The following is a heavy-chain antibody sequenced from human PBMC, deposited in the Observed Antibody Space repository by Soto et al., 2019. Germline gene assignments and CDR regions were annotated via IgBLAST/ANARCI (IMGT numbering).Heavy chain of an antibody. V-gene: IGHV3-15*01. Sequence: PGGSLRLSCAASGFTFSNAWMTWVRQAPGKGLEWVGRIKRKSDGGTTDYDAVVKGRFTISRDDSKNTVYLQMNSLKASDTAMYYCARHKRLSSFYNWNYDGVSDGMDVWGQGTTVTVSS. CDR3: ARHKRLSSFYNWNYDGVSDGMDV. J-gene: IGHJ6*02. CDR2: IKRKSDGGTT. D-gene: IGHD1-7*01. CDR1: GFTFSNAW.